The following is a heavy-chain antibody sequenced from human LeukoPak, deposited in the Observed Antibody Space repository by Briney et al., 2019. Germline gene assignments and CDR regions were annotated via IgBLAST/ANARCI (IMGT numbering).Heavy chain of an antibody. CDR3: ARSGYSHYYYYMDV. D-gene: IGHD5-18*01. CDR2: IYYSGST. J-gene: IGHJ6*03. CDR1: GGSISSYY. V-gene: IGHV4-59*01. Sequence: SETQSLTCTVSGGSISSYYWSWIRQPPGKGLEWIGYIYYSGSTNYNPSLKSRVTISVDTSKNRFSLKLSSVTAADTAVYYCARSGYSHYYYYMDVWGKGTTVTVSS.